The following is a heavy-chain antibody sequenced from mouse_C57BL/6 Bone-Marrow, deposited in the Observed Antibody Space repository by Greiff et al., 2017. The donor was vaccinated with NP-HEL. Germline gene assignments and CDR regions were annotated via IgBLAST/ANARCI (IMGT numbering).Heavy chain of an antibody. V-gene: IGHV5-12*01. Sequence: EVQVVESGGGLVQPGGSLKLSCAASGFTFSDYYMYWVRQTPEKRLEWVAYISNGGGSTYYPDTVKGRFTISRDNAKNTLYLQMSRLKSEDTAMYYCARHNSNLYYYAMDYWGQGTSVTVSS. CDR2: ISNGGGST. CDR1: GFTFSDYY. D-gene: IGHD2-5*01. J-gene: IGHJ4*01. CDR3: ARHNSNLYYYAMDY.